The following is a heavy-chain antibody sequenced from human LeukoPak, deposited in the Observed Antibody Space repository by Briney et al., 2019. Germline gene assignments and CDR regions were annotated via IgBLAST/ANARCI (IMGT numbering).Heavy chain of an antibody. Sequence: GGSLRLSCAASGFTFSNEAMTWVRQAPGKGLEWVSTITDSGDNSHYPDSVKGRFTISRDNAKNSLYLQMNSLRAEDTAVYYCARENYGAFDYWGQGTLVTVSS. D-gene: IGHD4/OR15-4a*01. V-gene: IGHV3-23*01. CDR3: ARENYGAFDY. CDR1: GFTFSNEA. J-gene: IGHJ4*02. CDR2: ITDSGDNS.